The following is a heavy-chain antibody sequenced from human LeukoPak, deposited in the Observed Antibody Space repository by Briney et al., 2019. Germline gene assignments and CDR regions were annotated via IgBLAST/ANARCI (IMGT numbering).Heavy chain of an antibody. J-gene: IGHJ4*02. Sequence: PGGSLRLSCAASGFTFSSYGMHWVRQAPGKGLEWVAVIWYDGSNKYYADSVKGRFTISRDNSKNTLYLQMNSLRAEDTAVYYCARDRALVVPAPRGFDYWGQGTLVTVSS. CDR2: IWYDGSNK. CDR1: GFTFSSYG. D-gene: IGHD2-2*01. V-gene: IGHV3-33*01. CDR3: ARDRALVVPAPRGFDY.